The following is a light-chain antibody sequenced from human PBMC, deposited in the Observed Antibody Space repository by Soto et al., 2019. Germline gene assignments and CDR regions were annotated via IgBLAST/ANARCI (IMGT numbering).Light chain of an antibody. J-gene: IGKJ1*01. Sequence: EIVMTQSPATLSVSPGERATLSCRASQSVGINLSWYQHKRGQSPRLLIYGASTRATVLPARFSGSGSGTVFTLTISSLKSEDFASYYCQKYDNWPRTFGQGTKVEIE. CDR1: QSVGIN. V-gene: IGKV3-15*01. CDR3: QKYDNWPRT. CDR2: GAS.